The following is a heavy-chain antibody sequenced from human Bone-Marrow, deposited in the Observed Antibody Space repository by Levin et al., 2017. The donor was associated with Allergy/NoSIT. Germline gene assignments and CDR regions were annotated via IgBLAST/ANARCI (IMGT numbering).Heavy chain of an antibody. J-gene: IGHJ3*01. CDR1: GDSISSTSHF. V-gene: IGHV4-39*01. CDR3: AREGYYGSGREDAFDV. D-gene: IGHD3-10*01. CDR2: IYYSGST. Sequence: SETLSLTCTVSGDSISSTSHFWAWIRQPPGKGLEWIGSIYYSGSTEYNPSVQIRVTMSVDTSKGQFSLKLTSVTAAASAVYYCAREGYYGSGREDAFDVWGQGTTVTVSS.